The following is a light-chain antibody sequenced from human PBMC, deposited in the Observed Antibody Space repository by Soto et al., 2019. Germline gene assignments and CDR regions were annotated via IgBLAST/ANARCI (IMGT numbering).Light chain of an antibody. J-gene: IGKJ1*01. Sequence: DIQMTQSPSSLSASVGYRFTITCRASQGIRNDLGWYQQKPGKAPKRLIYAASSLQSGVPSRFSGSGSGTEFTLTIRSLQPEDFAVYYCQHYNNWPPWTFGQGTTVDIK. CDR3: QHYNNWPPWT. CDR2: AAS. V-gene: IGKV1-17*01. CDR1: QGIRND.